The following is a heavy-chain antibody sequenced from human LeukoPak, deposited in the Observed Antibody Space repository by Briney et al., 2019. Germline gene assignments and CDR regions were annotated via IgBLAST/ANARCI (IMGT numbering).Heavy chain of an antibody. CDR3: ARANLETDAFDI. V-gene: IGHV4-61*08. CDR2: IYYSGST. D-gene: IGHD1-14*01. CDR1: GGSISSGGYY. J-gene: IGHJ3*02. Sequence: SETLSLTCTVSGGSISSGGYYWSWIRQHPGKALEWIGYIYYSGSTNYNPSLKSRVTISVDTSKNQFSLKLSSVTAADTAVYYCARANLETDAFDIWGQGTMVTVSS.